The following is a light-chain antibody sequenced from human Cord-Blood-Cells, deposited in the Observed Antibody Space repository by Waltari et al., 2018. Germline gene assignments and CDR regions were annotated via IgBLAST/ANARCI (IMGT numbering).Light chain of an antibody. CDR1: KIGSKR. V-gene: IGLV3-21*04. CDR3: QVWDSSSDHVV. CDR2: YDS. J-gene: IGLJ2*01. Sequence: SYVLTQPPSVSVAPGKTARITCGGNKIGSKRVHWYQQKPGQAPVLVIYYDSDRPSGIPERFSGSNSGNTATLTISRVEAGDEADYYCQVWDSSSDHVVFGGGTKLTVL.